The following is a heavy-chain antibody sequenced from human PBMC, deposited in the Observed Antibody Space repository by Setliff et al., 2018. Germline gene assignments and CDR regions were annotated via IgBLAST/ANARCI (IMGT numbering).Heavy chain of an antibody. CDR2: INQSGSG. CDR1: GGSFDTYY. V-gene: IGHV4-34*01. CDR3: RQAVVGRDVFDI. Sequence: SLTCNVYGGSFDTYYWSWIRQPPGKGLEWFGEINQSGSGDYNPSFKGRVTISVDTSKKQFSLTLTSVTAADTALYYCRQAVVGRDVFDIWGQGTVVTVSS. J-gene: IGHJ3*02. D-gene: IGHD1-1*01.